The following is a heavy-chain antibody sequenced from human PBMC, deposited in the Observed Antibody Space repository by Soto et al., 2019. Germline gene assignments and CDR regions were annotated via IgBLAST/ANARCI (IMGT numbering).Heavy chain of an antibody. V-gene: IGHV4-34*01. CDR2: INHSGST. Sequence: SETLSLTCAVYGLSFSGYSWSWIRQPPGKGLEWIGEINHSGSTNYNPSLKSRVTISVDTSKNHFSLKLSSVTAADTAVYYCASVYCSGGSGCTIHRTRLSFDYWGQGTLVTVSS. D-gene: IGHD2-15*01. CDR3: ASVYCSGGSGCTIHRTRLSFDY. CDR1: GLSFSGYS. J-gene: IGHJ4*02.